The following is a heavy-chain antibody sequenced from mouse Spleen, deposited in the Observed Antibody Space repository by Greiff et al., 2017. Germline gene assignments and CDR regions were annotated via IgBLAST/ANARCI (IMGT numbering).Heavy chain of an antibody. V-gene: IGHV1-69*01. CDR2: IDPSDSYT. D-gene: IGHD2-4*01. Sequence: QVQLQQPGAELVMPGASVKLSCKASGYTFTSYWMHWVKQRPGQGLEWIGEIDPSDSYTNYNQKFKGKATLTVDKSSSTAYMQLSSLTSEDSAVYYCARGDYDYRVFAYWGQGTLVTVSA. CDR1: GYTFTSYW. CDR3: ARGDYDYRVFAY. J-gene: IGHJ3*01.